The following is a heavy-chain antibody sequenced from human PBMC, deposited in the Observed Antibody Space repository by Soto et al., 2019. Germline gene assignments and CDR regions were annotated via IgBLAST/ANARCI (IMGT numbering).Heavy chain of an antibody. J-gene: IGHJ4*02. D-gene: IGHD5-12*01. Sequence: QVQLVQSGAEVKKPGSSVKVSCKASGGTFTIFAVSWVRQAPGQGLEWMGGIIPIIGTTNYAQRFQGRITISGDESTSTSYMELSSLKSEDTAMYYCVRDLGSGYDPGDYWGQVTLGTVSS. CDR2: IIPIIGTT. V-gene: IGHV1-69*12. CDR3: VRDLGSGYDPGDY. CDR1: GGTFTIFA.